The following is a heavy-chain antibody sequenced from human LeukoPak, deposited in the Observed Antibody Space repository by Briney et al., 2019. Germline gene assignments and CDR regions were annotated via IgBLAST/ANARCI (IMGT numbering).Heavy chain of an antibody. Sequence: GRSLRLSCAASGFIFSNCAMHWVRQAPGKGLEWVGVVSYDGINKYYADSVKGRFSISRDNAKNTLYLQMNSLRAEDTAVYYCARDFSSGWPYYFDYWGQGILVTVSS. V-gene: IGHV3-30-3*01. D-gene: IGHD6-19*01. J-gene: IGHJ4*02. CDR3: ARDFSSGWPYYFDY. CDR1: GFIFSNCA. CDR2: VSYDGINK.